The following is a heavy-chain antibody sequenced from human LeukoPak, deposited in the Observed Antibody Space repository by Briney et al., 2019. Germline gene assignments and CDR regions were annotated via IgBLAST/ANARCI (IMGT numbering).Heavy chain of an antibody. CDR1: GFTFSSYG. D-gene: IGHD5-12*01. CDR3: ARDRSRLRLGSNWFDP. J-gene: IGHJ5*02. Sequence: GGSLRLSCAASGFTFSSYGMHWVRQAPGKGLEWVAVIWYDGSNKYYADSVKGRFTISRDNSKNTLYLQMNSLRAEDTAVYYCARDRSRLRLGSNWFDPWGQGTLVTVSS. V-gene: IGHV3-33*01. CDR2: IWYDGSNK.